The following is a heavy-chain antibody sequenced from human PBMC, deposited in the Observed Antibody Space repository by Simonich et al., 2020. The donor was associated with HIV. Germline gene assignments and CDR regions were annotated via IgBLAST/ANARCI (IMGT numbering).Heavy chain of an antibody. Sequence: QVHLQQWGAGLLKPSETLSLTCAVYGETFSAYYWSWIRQSPGKGLEWIGEINHSGSTNDNPSLKGRVTISVDTSKNQFSLKLNSVTAADTAVYYCARGVETGGTFDYWGQGTLVTVSS. CDR2: INHSGST. V-gene: IGHV4-34*01. CDR3: ARGVETGGTFDY. CDR1: GETFSAYY. J-gene: IGHJ4*02. D-gene: IGHD7-27*01.